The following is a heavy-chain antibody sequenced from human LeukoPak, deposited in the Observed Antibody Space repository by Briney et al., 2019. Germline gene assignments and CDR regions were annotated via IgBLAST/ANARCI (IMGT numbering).Heavy chain of an antibody. CDR2: IIPIFGTA. J-gene: IGHJ5*02. Sequence: ASVKVSCKASGGTFSSYAISWVRQAPGQGLEWMGGIIPIFGTANYAQKFQGRVTITADESTSTAYMELSSLRSEDTAVYYCAITDESGVSIRTTVTKGVFEINWFDPWGQGTLSPSPQ. CDR1: GGTFSSYA. D-gene: IGHD4-17*01. V-gene: IGHV1-69*13. CDR3: AITDESGVSIRTTVTKGVFEINWFDP.